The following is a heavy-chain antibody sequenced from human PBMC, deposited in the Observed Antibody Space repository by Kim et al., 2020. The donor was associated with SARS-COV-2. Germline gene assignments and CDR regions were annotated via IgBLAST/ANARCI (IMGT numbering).Heavy chain of an antibody. D-gene: IGHD3-3*01. Sequence: ASVKVSRKASGYTFTSYDINWVRQATGQGLEWMGWLNPYSGKTAIAQKFQGRVTMTRDISTNTAYMELSGLTSEDTAVYYCARGRDDFWSAYYISLTFWGQGTLVTVSS. CDR1: GYTFTSYD. CDR2: LNPYSGKT. CDR3: ARGRDDFWSAYYISLTF. V-gene: IGHV1-8*01. J-gene: IGHJ4*02.